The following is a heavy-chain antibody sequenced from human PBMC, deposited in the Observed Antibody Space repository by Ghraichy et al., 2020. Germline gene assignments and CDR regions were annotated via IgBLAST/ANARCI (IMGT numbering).Heavy chain of an antibody. CDR3: ANDGQWLGKYYGMDV. Sequence: GGSLRLSCAASGFTFSSYAMSWVRQAPGKGLEWVSAISGSGGSTYYADSVKGRFTISRDNSKNTLYLQMNSLRAEDTAVYYCANDGQWLGKYYGMDVWGQGTTVTVSS. V-gene: IGHV3-23*01. CDR1: GFTFSSYA. D-gene: IGHD6-19*01. J-gene: IGHJ6*02. CDR2: ISGSGGST.